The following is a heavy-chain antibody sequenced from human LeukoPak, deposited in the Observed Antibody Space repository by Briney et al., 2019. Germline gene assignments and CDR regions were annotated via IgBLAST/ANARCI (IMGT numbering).Heavy chain of an antibody. CDR2: IIPIFGTA. J-gene: IGHJ4*02. CDR1: GGTFSSYA. V-gene: IGHV1-69*13. D-gene: IGHD2-15*01. Sequence: SVKVSCKASGGTFSSYAISWVRQAPGQGLEWMGGIIPIFGTANYAQKFQGRVTITADESTSTAYMELSSLKSEDTAVYYCAIEDIVVGGPGYWGQGTLVTVSS. CDR3: AIEDIVVGGPGY.